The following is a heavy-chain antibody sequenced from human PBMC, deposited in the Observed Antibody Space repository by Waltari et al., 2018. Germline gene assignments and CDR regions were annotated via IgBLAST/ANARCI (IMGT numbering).Heavy chain of an antibody. D-gene: IGHD6-19*01. J-gene: IGHJ3*02. Sequence: EVQLVESGGGLIQPGGSLRLSCAASGFTVSSNYMSWVRQAPGKGLEWVSVIYSGGSTYYSDSVKGRFTISRDNSKNTLYLQMNSLRAEDTAVYYCASTHGSGWSDRGRHDALDIWGQGTMVTVSS. CDR3: ASTHGSGWSDRGRHDALDI. CDR1: GFTVSSNY. CDR2: IYSGGST. V-gene: IGHV3-53*01.